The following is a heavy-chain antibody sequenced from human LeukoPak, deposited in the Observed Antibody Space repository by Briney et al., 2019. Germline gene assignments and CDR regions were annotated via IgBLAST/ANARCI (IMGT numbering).Heavy chain of an antibody. CDR3: ARSTGALDY. CDR2: IGNTGTI. V-gene: IGHV3-48*01. CDR1: GFTFSSYW. J-gene: IGHJ4*02. Sequence: LPGGSLRLSCAASGFTFSSYWMSWVRQAPGKGLEWVSYIGNTGTIYYADSAKGRFTISRDNAKNSLSLQMNSLRVEDTAVYYCARSTGALDYWGQGTLVTVSS.